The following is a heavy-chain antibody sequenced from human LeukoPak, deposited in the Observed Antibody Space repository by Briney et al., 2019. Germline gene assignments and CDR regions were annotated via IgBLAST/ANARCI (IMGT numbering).Heavy chain of an antibody. CDR2: MNAESGHT. V-gene: IGHV1-8*01. CDR1: GYTFTSYH. D-gene: IGHD3-10*01. Sequence: ASVKVSCKASGYTFTSYHIDWVRQAPGQGPEWMGWMNAESGHTGYAQNLEGRVTMTRDTSTNTAYMELRSLRAGDTAVYYCARFGGTDGFFDIWGQGTKVTVSS. CDR3: ARFGGTDGFFDI. J-gene: IGHJ3*02.